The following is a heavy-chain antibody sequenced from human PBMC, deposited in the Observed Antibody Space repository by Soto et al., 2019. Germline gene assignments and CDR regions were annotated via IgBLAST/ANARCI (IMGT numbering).Heavy chain of an antibody. CDR1: GGSISSYY. CDR2: IYYSGST. J-gene: IGHJ1*01. V-gene: IGHV4-59*01. Sequence: PSETLSLTSTVSGGSISSYYWSWIRQPPGKGLEWIGYIYYSGSTNYNPSLKSRVTISVDTSKNQFSLKLSSVTAADTAVYYCARHSSGWTGAEYFQHWGQGTLVTVSS. D-gene: IGHD6-19*01. CDR3: ARHSSGWTGAEYFQH.